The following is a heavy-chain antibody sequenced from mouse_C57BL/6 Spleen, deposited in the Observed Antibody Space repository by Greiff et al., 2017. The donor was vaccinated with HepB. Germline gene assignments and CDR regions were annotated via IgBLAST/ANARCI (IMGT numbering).Heavy chain of an antibody. D-gene: IGHD3-2*02. Sequence: VQLQQPGAELVRPGTSVKLSCKASGYTFTSYWMHWVKQRPGQGLEWIGVIDPSDSYTNYNQKFKGKATLTVDTSSSTAYMQLSSLTSEDSAVYYCARRRDSSGYGAMDYWGQGTSVTVSS. V-gene: IGHV1-59*01. CDR3: ARRRDSSGYGAMDY. J-gene: IGHJ4*01. CDR1: GYTFTSYW. CDR2: IDPSDSYT.